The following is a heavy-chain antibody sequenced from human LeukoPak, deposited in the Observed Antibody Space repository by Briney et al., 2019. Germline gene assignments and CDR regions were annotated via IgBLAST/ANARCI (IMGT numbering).Heavy chain of an antibody. V-gene: IGHV4-59*08. D-gene: IGHD3-10*01. CDR1: GGSISSYY. J-gene: IGHJ6*02. CDR3: ARHARGYYYYYGMDV. Sequence: SETLSLTCNVSGGSISSYYWSWIRQPPGKGLEWIGYMYYSGNTNYNSSLKSRVTISVDTSKNQFSLKLSSVTAADTAVYYCARHARGYYYYYGMDVWGQGTTVTVSS. CDR2: MYYSGNT.